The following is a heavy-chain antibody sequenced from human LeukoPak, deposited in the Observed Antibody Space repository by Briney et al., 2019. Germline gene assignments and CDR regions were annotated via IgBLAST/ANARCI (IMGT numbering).Heavy chain of an antibody. J-gene: IGHJ4*02. V-gene: IGHV1-8*01. CDR1: GYTFTSYD. CDR2: MNPNSGNT. Sequence: ASVKVSCKASGYTFTSYDINWVRQATGQGLEWMGWMNPNSGNTGYAQKFQGRVTMTRNTSISTAYMELGSLRSEDTAVYYCARGPTGSSSRGVWYFDYWGQGTLVTVSS. CDR3: ARGPTGSSSRGVWYFDY. D-gene: IGHD6-13*01.